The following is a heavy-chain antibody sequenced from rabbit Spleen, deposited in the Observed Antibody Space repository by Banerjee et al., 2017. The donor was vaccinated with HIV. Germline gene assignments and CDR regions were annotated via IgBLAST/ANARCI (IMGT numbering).Heavy chain of an antibody. CDR3: ARDLVAAIGWNFNL. CDR1: GFSFSSSYY. D-gene: IGHD5-1*01. V-gene: IGHV1S45*01. Sequence: QEQLVESGGGLVQPEGSLTLTCTASGFSFSSSYYMCWVRQAPGKGLEWIGCIYTGGGGTYYASWAKGRFTISRTWSTTMTLQMTSLTVADTATYFCARDLVAAIGWNFNLWGQCTLVTVS. J-gene: IGHJ4*01. CDR2: IYTGGGGT.